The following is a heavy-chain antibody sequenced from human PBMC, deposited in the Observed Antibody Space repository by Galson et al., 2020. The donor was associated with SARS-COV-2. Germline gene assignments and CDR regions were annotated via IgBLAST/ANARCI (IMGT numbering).Heavy chain of an antibody. CDR2: IDWDDDE. CDR1: GFSLTTSAMC. D-gene: IGHD6-19*01. J-gene: IGHJ4*02. CDR3: ARIDSSGCRGNY. V-gene: IGHV2-70*11. Sequence: ESGPTLVKPTQTLTLTCTFSGFSLTTSAMCVNWIRQPPGKALEWLARIDWDDDEYYNTSLKTRLTISKDTSKTQVVLTMTNLDPVDTATYYCARIDSSGCRGNYWGQGTLVTVSS.